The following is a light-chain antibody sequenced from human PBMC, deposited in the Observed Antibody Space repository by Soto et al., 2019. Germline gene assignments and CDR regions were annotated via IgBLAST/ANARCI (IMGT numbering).Light chain of an antibody. Sequence: DIQLTQSPSFLSASVGDRVTITCRAIQDISSYLAWYQQRPGKVPRFLTHSASTLQSGVQSRFSATVSGTTFTLTISSLQHEDIATYYCQQLNRFPRTFGQGTKVEV. J-gene: IGKJ1*01. V-gene: IGKV1-9*01. CDR3: QQLNRFPRT. CDR1: QDISSY. CDR2: SAS.